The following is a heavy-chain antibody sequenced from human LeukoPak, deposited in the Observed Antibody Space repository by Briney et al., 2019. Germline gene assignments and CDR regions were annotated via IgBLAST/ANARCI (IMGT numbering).Heavy chain of an antibody. CDR1: GFTFSTYA. V-gene: IGHV3-23*01. Sequence: PGGSLRLSCAASGFTFSTYAMSWVRQAPGKGLEWVSAISKSGSSTYCADSVKGRFTISRDTSKNTLYLQMNSLRAEDTAVYYCAKGRTLDYWGQGTLVTVSS. CDR2: ISKSGSST. CDR3: AKGRTLDY. J-gene: IGHJ4*02.